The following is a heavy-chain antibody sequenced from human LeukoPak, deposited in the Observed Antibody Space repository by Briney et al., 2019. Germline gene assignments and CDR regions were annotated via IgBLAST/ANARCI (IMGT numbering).Heavy chain of an antibody. Sequence: PGGSLRLSCAASGITVTSTYMNWVRQAPGRGLEWVVSISGSGADTFYEDSVRGRFSISRDNSKKTLHLQMNSLRAEDTALYYCAKDRTGGSHWYTSFDYWGQGILVTVSS. J-gene: IGHJ4*02. CDR1: GITVTSTY. V-gene: IGHV3-23*01. CDR2: ISGSGADT. D-gene: IGHD6-13*01. CDR3: AKDRTGGSHWYTSFDY.